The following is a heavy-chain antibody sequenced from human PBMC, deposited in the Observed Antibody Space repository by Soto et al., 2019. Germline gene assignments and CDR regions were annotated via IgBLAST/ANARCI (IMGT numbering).Heavy chain of an antibody. CDR3: ARGRRAVAGTFDY. CDR2: INHSGST. J-gene: IGHJ4*02. Sequence: QVQLQQWGAGLLKPSETLSLTCAVYGGSFSGYYWSWIRQPPGKGLEWIGEINHSGSTNYNPSLKRRVTLSVDTSKNQFSLKLSSVTAADTAVYYCARGRRAVAGTFDYWGQGTLVTVSS. D-gene: IGHD6-19*01. CDR1: GGSFSGYY. V-gene: IGHV4-34*01.